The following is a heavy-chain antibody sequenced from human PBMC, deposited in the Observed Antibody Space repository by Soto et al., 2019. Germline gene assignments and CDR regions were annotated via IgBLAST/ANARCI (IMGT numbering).Heavy chain of an antibody. D-gene: IGHD6-13*01. J-gene: IGHJ5*02. V-gene: IGHV4-59*08. CDR2: IYYSGST. CDR1: SGSISSYY. CDR3: ARQGGYSSSFEP. Sequence: PSDTLSITCNVSSGSISSYYGIWILQPPGKGLEWIGDIYYSGSTNYNPSLKSRVTISVDTSKNQFSLKLTSVTAADTAVYYCARQGGYSSSFEPWGQGTQVTVSS.